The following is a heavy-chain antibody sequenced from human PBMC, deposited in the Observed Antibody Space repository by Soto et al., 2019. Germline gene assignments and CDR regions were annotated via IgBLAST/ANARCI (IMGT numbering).Heavy chain of an antibody. CDR1: GGSISSSSYY. CDR3: ARQGYDFWSGYYLSSWFDP. D-gene: IGHD3-3*01. V-gene: IGHV4-39*01. J-gene: IGHJ5*02. CDR2: IYYSGST. Sequence: PSETLSLTCTVSGGSISSSSYYWGWIRQPPGKGLEWIGSIYYSGSTYYNPSLKSRVTISVDTSKNQFSLKLSSVTAADTAVYYCARQGYDFWSGYYLSSWFDPWGQGTLVTVSS.